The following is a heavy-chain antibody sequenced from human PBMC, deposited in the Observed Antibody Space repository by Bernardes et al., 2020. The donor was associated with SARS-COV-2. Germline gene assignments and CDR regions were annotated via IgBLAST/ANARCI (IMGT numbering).Heavy chain of an antibody. CDR1: GFTFSSYW. D-gene: IGHD1-26*01. J-gene: IGHJ4*02. V-gene: IGHV3-74*01. CDR3: ARGSGNYYFDY. Sequence: RPLSVSCAASGFTFSSYWMHWVRLGPGKGPVWVSRINGDGSSINYADSVKGRFTISRDNARNTLYLEMNSLRAEDTAVYYCARGSGNYYFDYWGQGTLVTVSS. CDR2: INGDGSSI.